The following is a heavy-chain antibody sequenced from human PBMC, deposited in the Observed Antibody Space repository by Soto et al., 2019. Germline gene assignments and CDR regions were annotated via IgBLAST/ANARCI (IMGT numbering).Heavy chain of an antibody. CDR2: ISSSSSYI. CDR3: ARGISGAAAGEDY. Sequence: EVQLVESGGGLVKPGGSLRLSCAASGFTFSSYSMNWVRQAPGKGLEWVSSISSSSSYIYYADSVKGRFTISRDNAKNSLYLQMNSLRAEDTAVYYCARGISGAAAGEDYWGQGTLVTVSS. D-gene: IGHD6-13*01. V-gene: IGHV3-21*01. J-gene: IGHJ4*02. CDR1: GFTFSSYS.